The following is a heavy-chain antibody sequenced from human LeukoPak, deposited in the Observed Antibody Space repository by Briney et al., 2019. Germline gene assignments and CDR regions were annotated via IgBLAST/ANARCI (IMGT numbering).Heavy chain of an antibody. Sequence: GGSLRLACSASGFTFSNYAFHWVRQAPGKGLEYVSAISGSGGDTFYADSVKGRFTISRDNSKNTLYLQMSSLRADDTAVYSCVKTSSSYWYESWGQGTLATVSS. D-gene: IGHD6-6*01. CDR3: VKTSSSYWYES. V-gene: IGHV3-64D*09. CDR2: ISGSGGDT. CDR1: GFTFSNYA. J-gene: IGHJ5*01.